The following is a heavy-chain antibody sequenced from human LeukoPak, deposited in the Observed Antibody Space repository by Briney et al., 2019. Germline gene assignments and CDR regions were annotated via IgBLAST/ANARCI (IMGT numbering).Heavy chain of an antibody. D-gene: IGHD1-26*01. J-gene: IGHJ4*02. V-gene: IGHV3-74*01. Sequence: PGGSLRLSCAASGFTFINYWMVWVRQAPGKGLLWVSRINSDGSSTTYADSVKGRFTISRDNAKNTVYLQMNSLRADDTAVYYCAKDLGRYRNNFFDYWGQGNLVTVSS. CDR2: INSDGSST. CDR1: GFTFINYW. CDR3: AKDLGRYRNNFFDY.